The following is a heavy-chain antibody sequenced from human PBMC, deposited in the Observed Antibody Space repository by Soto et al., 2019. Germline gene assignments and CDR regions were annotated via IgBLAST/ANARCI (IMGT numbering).Heavy chain of an antibody. CDR1: GGTFSSYA. Sequence: GASVKVSCKASGGTFSSYAISWVRQAPGQGLEWMGGIIPIFGTANYAQKFQGRVTITADESTSTAYMELSSLRSEDTAVYYCARDRMSSGWSLHFDYWGQGTLVTISS. CDR2: IIPIFGTA. V-gene: IGHV1-69*13. CDR3: ARDRMSSGWSLHFDY. J-gene: IGHJ4*02. D-gene: IGHD6-19*01.